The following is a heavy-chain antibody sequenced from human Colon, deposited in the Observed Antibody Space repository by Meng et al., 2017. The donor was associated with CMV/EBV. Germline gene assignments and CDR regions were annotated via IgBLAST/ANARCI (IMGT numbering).Heavy chain of an antibody. Sequence: ASGFTFSGSAMHWVRQASGKGREWVGRIRSKANSYATAYAASVKGRFTISRDDSKNTAYLQMNSLKTEDTAVYYCTADSSGYSSDPWGQGTLVTVSS. CDR1: GFTFSGSA. J-gene: IGHJ5*02. CDR3: TADSSGYSSDP. D-gene: IGHD3-22*01. V-gene: IGHV3-73*01. CDR2: IRSKANSYAT.